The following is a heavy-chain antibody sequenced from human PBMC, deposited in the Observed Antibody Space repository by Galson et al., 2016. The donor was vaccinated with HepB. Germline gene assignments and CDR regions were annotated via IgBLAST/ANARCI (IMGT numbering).Heavy chain of an antibody. CDR3: ARRGDTKEDFDY. Sequence: SETLSLTCTVSGGSISSSTSFWGWIRQTPGKGLEWIGSIYNSGSTYYNPSLKSRITISVDTSKNQFSLKLTSVTAADTAMYFCARRGDTKEDFDYWGQGTLVTVSS. D-gene: IGHD3-10*01. CDR2: IYNSGST. V-gene: IGHV4-39*01. J-gene: IGHJ4*02. CDR1: GGSISSSTSF.